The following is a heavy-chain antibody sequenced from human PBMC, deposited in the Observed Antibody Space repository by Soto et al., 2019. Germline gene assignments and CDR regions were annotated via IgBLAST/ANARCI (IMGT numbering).Heavy chain of an antibody. V-gene: IGHV5-51*01. CDR1: GYSFTRYW. Sequence: PGESLKISCKGSGYSFTRYWIGCVRQMPGKGLEWMGIIYPGDSDTRYSPSFQGQVTISADKSISTAYLQWSSLKASDTAMYYCARHAGSTVVVPGPYYYYGMDVWGQGTTVTVSS. D-gene: IGHD3-22*01. CDR3: ARHAGSTVVVPGPYYYYGMDV. J-gene: IGHJ6*02. CDR2: IYPGDSDT.